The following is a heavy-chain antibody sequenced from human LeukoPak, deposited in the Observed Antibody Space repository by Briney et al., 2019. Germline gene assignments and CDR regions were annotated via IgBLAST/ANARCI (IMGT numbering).Heavy chain of an antibody. Sequence: GGSLRPSCAASGFTFSSYSMNWVRQAPGKGLEWVSSISSSSSYIYYADSVKGRFTISRDNAKNSLYLQMNSLRAGDTAVYYCAREGIVVVPAAPGAFDIWGQGTMVTVSS. V-gene: IGHV3-21*01. CDR2: ISSSSSYI. CDR3: AREGIVVVPAAPGAFDI. CDR1: GFTFSSYS. J-gene: IGHJ3*02. D-gene: IGHD2-2*01.